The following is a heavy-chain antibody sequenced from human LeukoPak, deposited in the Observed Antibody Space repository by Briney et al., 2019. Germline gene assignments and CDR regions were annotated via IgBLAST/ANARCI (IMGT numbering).Heavy chain of an antibody. V-gene: IGHV3-48*01. CDR2: ISSSSSTI. J-gene: IGHJ4*02. Sequence: PGGSLRLSCAASGFTFSSYSMNWVRQAPGKGLEWVSYISSSSSTIYYADSVKGRFTISRDNAKNSLYLQMNSLRAEDTAVYYCARGVWQLAVDYWGQGTLVTVSS. CDR3: ARGVWQLAVDY. D-gene: IGHD6-6*01. CDR1: GFTFSSYS.